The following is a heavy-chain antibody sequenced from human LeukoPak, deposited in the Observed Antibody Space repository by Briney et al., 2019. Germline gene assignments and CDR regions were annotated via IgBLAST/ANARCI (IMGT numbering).Heavy chain of an antibody. Sequence: GGALRLSCAASGFTFSSYSMNWVREAPGKGLEWGSSISSSSSYRYYADSVKGRLTISRDNAKNSLYLQMNSVRAEDTAVYYCARDHTAAAGKGVDYYYYGMDVWGQGTTVTVSS. CDR3: ARDHTAAAGKGVDYYYYGMDV. CDR1: GFTFSSYS. D-gene: IGHD6-13*01. V-gene: IGHV3-21*01. CDR2: ISSSSSYR. J-gene: IGHJ6*02.